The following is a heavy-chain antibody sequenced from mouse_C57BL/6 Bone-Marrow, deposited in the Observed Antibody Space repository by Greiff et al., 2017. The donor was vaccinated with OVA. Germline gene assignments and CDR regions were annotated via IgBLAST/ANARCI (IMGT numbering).Heavy chain of an antibody. D-gene: IGHD1-1*01. CDR3: ARGRRLYYFDY. V-gene: IGHV1-82*01. CDR2: IYPGDGDT. Sequence: VKLVESGPELVKPGASVKTSCKASGYAFSSSWMNWVKQRPGKGLEWIGRIYPGDGDTNYNGKFKGKATLTADKSSSTAYMQLSSLTSEDSAVYFCARGRRLYYFDYWGQGTTLTVSS. J-gene: IGHJ2*01. CDR1: GYAFSSSW.